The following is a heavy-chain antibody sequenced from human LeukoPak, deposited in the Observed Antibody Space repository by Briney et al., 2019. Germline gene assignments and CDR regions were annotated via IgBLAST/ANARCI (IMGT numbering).Heavy chain of an antibody. CDR3: ARVGLLWFGELD. CDR1: GYTFTSYD. V-gene: IGHV1-8*01. Sequence: ASVKVSCKASGYTFTSYDINWVRQATGQGLEWMGWMNPNSSNTGYAQKFQGRVTMTRNTSISTAYMELSSLRSEDTAVYYCARVGLLWFGELDWGQGTLVTVSS. D-gene: IGHD3-10*01. J-gene: IGHJ4*02. CDR2: MNPNSSNT.